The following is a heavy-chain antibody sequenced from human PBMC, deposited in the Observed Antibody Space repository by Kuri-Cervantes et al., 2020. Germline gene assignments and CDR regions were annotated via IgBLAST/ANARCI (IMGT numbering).Heavy chain of an antibody. CDR3: ATALYYYGSGAQGGLLFAY. CDR1: GFTFSSYG. V-gene: IGHV3-30*03. Sequence: GGPLRLPCAASGFTFSSYGMHWVRQAPGKGLEWVAVISYDGSNKYYADSVKGRFTISRDNYKNTLYLQMNSLRAEDTAVYYCATALYYYGSGAQGGLLFAYWGLGTLGTVSS. CDR2: ISYDGSNK. J-gene: IGHJ4*01. D-gene: IGHD3-10*01.